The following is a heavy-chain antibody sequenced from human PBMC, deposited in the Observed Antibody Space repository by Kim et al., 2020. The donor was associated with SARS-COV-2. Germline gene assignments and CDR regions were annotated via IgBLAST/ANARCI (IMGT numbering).Heavy chain of an antibody. CDR1: GFTFSGYS. CDR3: ARVEGATCCFLYYFDY. Sequence: GGSLRLSCGVSGFTFSGYSMNWVRQAPGKGLEWVAYISSTGSRIYYADSVKGRFTISRDDAKNLLYLRMNSLRDEDTAVYYCARVEGATCCFLYYFDYWGQGTLVTVSS. J-gene: IGHJ4*02. D-gene: IGHD2-8*01. V-gene: IGHV3-48*02. CDR2: ISSTGSRI.